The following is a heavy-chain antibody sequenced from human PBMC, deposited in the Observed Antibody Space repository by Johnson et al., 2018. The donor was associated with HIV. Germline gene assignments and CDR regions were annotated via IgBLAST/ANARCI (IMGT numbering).Heavy chain of an antibody. D-gene: IGHD4-11*01. Sequence: VQLVESGGGVVQPGRSLRLSCAASGFTFSNYDMHWVRQATGKGLEWVSVIGAAGDTYYADSVKGRFTISRDNSKNTLYLQMNSLRADDPAVYYCARGSTVTTLSGAFDIWGQGTLVTVSS. CDR3: ARGSTVTTLSGAFDI. CDR2: IGAAGDT. V-gene: IGHV3-13*01. CDR1: GFTFSNYD. J-gene: IGHJ3*02.